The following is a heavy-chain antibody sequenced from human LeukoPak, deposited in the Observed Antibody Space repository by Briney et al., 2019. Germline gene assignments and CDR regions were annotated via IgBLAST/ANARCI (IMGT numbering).Heavy chain of an antibody. Sequence: ASVKVSCKASGYTFTSYYMHWVRQAPGHGLEWMGIINPSGGSTSYAQKFQGRVTMTRDTSTSTVYMELSSLRSEDTAVYYCASPSYYDFWSGYYPLDYWGQGTLVTVSS. CDR2: INPSGGST. CDR1: GYTFTSYY. CDR3: ASPSYYDFWSGYYPLDY. J-gene: IGHJ4*02. D-gene: IGHD3-3*01. V-gene: IGHV1-46*01.